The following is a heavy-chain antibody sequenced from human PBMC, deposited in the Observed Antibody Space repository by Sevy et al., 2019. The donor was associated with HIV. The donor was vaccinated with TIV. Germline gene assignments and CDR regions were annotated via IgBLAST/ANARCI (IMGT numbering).Heavy chain of an antibody. D-gene: IGHD1-26*01. CDR1: GYRIFNNW. J-gene: IGHJ3*01. V-gene: IGHV5-51*01. CDR2: IYPGNSDT. Sequence: GESLKISCQGSGYRIFNNWVAWVRQMPGKGLEWMWMIYPGNSDTRYSPPFQGQVTISADSSMGTAYLQWSSRRASDTAIYYGANGAHLAVDGFHVWGQGTTVTVSS. CDR3: ANGAHLAVDGFHV.